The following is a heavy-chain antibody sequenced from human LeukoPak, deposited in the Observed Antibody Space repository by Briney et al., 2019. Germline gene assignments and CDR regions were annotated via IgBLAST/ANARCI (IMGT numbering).Heavy chain of an antibody. Sequence: PGGSLRLSCAASGFTFSSYEMNWVRQAPGKGLEWVSRISTDGSITSYADSVKGRFTISRDNAKNTLYLQMNSLRAEDTAVYYCARSSNYSYAYWGQGTLVSVSS. CDR3: ARSSNYSYAY. J-gene: IGHJ4*02. CDR1: GFTFSSYE. CDR2: ISTDGSIT. D-gene: IGHD3-16*01. V-gene: IGHV3-74*01.